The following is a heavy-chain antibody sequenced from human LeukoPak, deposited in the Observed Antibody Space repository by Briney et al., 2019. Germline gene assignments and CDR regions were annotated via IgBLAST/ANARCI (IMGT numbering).Heavy chain of an antibody. V-gene: IGHV3-23*01. Sequence: GGSLRLSCAASGFTFSSYGMSWVRQAPGKGLEWVSAISGSGGSTYYADSVKGRFTISRDNSKNTLYLRMNSLRAEDTAVYYCTKAAVVVAAISAFDIWGQGTMVTVSS. D-gene: IGHD2-15*01. CDR1: GFTFSSYG. CDR3: TKAAVVVAAISAFDI. CDR2: ISGSGGST. J-gene: IGHJ3*02.